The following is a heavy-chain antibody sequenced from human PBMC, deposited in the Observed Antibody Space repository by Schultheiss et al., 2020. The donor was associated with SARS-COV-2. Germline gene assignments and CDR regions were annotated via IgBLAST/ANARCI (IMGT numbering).Heavy chain of an antibody. CDR1: GFTFSSYA. CDR3: ARVGQMDIVVVRGGGASDY. Sequence: GGSLRLSCAASGFTFSSYAMSWVRQAPGKGLEWVAVIWYDGSNKYYADSVKGRFTISRDNSKNTLYLQMNSLRAGDTAVYYCARVGQMDIVVVRGGGASDYWGQGTLVTVSS. D-gene: IGHD2-2*03. V-gene: IGHV3-33*08. CDR2: IWYDGSNK. J-gene: IGHJ4*02.